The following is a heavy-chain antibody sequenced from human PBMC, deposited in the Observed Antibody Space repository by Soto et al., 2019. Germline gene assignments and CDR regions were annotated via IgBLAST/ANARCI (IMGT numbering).Heavy chain of an antibody. CDR3: ARDPPRGSYHSDNWFDP. Sequence: ASVKVSCKASGGTFSSNAISWVRQAPGQGLEWMGGIIPIFGTANYAQKFQGRVTITADESTSTAYMELSSLRSEDTAVYYCARDPPRGSYHSDNWFDPWGQGTLVTVSS. CDR1: GGTFSSNA. V-gene: IGHV1-69*13. J-gene: IGHJ5*02. D-gene: IGHD1-26*01. CDR2: IIPIFGTA.